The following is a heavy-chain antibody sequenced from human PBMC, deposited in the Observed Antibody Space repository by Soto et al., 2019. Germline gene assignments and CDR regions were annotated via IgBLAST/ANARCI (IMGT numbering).Heavy chain of an antibody. Sequence: QVQLEQSGPEVKRPGTSVKVSCKASGGAFGRYSVSWVRQAPGQGLEWIGGVIPVFNTSNYSLKFQGRVAISADESTSTVFMELRSLRYEDTALYYCARGDEMTALTIVEYWGQGTLVTVS. J-gene: IGHJ4*02. CDR1: GGAFGRYS. D-gene: IGHD2-21*01. CDR2: VIPVFNTS. CDR3: ARGDEMTALTIVEY. V-gene: IGHV1-69*01.